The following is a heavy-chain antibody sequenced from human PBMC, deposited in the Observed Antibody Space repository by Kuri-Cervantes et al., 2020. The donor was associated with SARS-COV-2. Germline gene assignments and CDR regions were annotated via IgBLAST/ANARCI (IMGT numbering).Heavy chain of an antibody. CDR3: ARDGPSYDFWRDNYFDP. CDR1: GYTFTSYY. Sequence: ASVKVSCKASGYTFTSYYMHWVRQAPGQGLEWMGIINGNGGSTSYAQKFHGRITITADKSTSTAYMELSSLRSDDTAVYYCARDGPSYDFWRDNYFDPWGQGTLVTVSS. V-gene: IGHV1-46*01. CDR2: INGNGGST. J-gene: IGHJ5*02. D-gene: IGHD3/OR15-3a*01.